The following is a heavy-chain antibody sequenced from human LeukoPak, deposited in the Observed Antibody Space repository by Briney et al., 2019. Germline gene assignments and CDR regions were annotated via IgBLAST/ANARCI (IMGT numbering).Heavy chain of an antibody. CDR1: GFTFSTYG. D-gene: IGHD4-11*01. CDR3: GGSYGNSYYFNY. V-gene: IGHV3-30*03. J-gene: IGHJ4*02. Sequence: GGSLRLSCAASGFTFSTYGMHWVRQAPGKGLEWVADISSDGIKKYYADSVKGRFTISRDNSKNILYLQMNSLRAEDTAVYYCGGSYGNSYYFNYWGQGTLVTVSS. CDR2: ISSDGIKK.